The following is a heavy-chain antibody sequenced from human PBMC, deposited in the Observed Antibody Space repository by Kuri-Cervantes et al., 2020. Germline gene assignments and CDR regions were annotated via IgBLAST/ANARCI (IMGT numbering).Heavy chain of an antibody. J-gene: IGHJ6*03. D-gene: IGHD3-10*01. CDR1: GGTFSSYA. Sequence: SVKVSCKASGGTFSSYAISWVRQAPGQGLEWMGGIIPIFGTANYAQKFQGRVTITTDESTSTAYMELSSLRSEDTAVYYCAREGYYGSGSSYYYYYMDVWGKGATVTVSS. V-gene: IGHV1-69*05. CDR3: AREGYYGSGSSYYYYYMDV. CDR2: IIPIFGTA.